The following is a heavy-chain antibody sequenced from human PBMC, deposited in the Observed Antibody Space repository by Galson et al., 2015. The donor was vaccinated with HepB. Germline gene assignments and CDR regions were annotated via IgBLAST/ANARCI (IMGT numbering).Heavy chain of an antibody. CDR2: IDWDDDK. V-gene: IGHV2-70*04. CDR3: ARMGGDYVDYFDY. D-gene: IGHD4-17*01. J-gene: IGHJ4*02. Sequence: PALVKPTQTLTLTCTFSGFSLSTSGMRVSWIRQPPGKALEWLAPIDWDDDKFYSTSLKTRLTISKDTSKSQVVLTMTNMDPVDTATYYCARMGGDYVDYFDYWGQGTLVTVSS. CDR1: GFSLSTSGMR.